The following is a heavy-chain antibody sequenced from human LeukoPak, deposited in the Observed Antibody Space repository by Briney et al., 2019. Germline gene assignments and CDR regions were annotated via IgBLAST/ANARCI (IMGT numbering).Heavy chain of an antibody. CDR2: INHSGST. CDR3: ARWGFYYDSSGYKTYYFDY. J-gene: IGHJ4*02. CDR1: GGSFSGYY. Sequence: SETLSLTCAVHGGSFSGYYWSWIRQPPGKGLEWIGEINHSGSTNYNPSLKSRVTISVDTSKNQFSLKLSSVTAADTAVYYCARWGFYYDSSGYKTYYFDYWGQGTLVTVSS. D-gene: IGHD3-22*01. V-gene: IGHV4-34*01.